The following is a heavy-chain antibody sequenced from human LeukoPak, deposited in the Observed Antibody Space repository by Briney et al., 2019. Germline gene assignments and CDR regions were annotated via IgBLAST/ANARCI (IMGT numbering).Heavy chain of an antibody. D-gene: IGHD4-17*01. CDR2: ISSNGGRT. CDR3: VKSDRPDYADFGLGS. Sequence: GGSLRLSCSASGFTFSTHAMYWVRQAPGKGLEYVSGISSNGGRTNYADSVKGRFTISRDNSKNTLYLQMSSLRAEDTAVYYCVKSDRPDYADFGLGSWGQGTLVTVSS. J-gene: IGHJ5*02. CDR1: GFTFSTHA. V-gene: IGHV3-64D*06.